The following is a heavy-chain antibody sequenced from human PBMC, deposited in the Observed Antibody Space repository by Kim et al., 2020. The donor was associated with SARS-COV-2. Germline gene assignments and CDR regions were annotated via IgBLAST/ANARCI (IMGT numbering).Heavy chain of an antibody. CDR2: ISFDGGVK. CDR3: ARPHSSSWGGIYYYAMDV. J-gene: IGHJ6*02. Sequence: GGSLRLSCAASGFTFSSYAIHWVRQAPGKGLEWVAVISFDGGVKYYTDSVKDRFTISRDNSRNTLYLQMNSLRTEDTAVYYCARPHSSSWGGIYYYAMDVWGQGTTVIVSS. CDR1: GFTFSSYA. D-gene: IGHD6-13*01. V-gene: IGHV3-30-3*01.